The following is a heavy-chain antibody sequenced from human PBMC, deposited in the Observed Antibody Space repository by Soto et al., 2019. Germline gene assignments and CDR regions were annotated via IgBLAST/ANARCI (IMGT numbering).Heavy chain of an antibody. CDR3: ARDREMATSTGDAFDI. J-gene: IGHJ3*02. Sequence: SVKVSCKASGGTFSSYAISWVRQAPGQGLEWMGGIIPIFGTANYAQKFQGRVTITADKSTSTAYMELSSLRSEDTAVYYRARDREMATSTGDAFDIWGQGTMVTVSS. D-gene: IGHD5-12*01. V-gene: IGHV1-69*06. CDR1: GGTFSSYA. CDR2: IIPIFGTA.